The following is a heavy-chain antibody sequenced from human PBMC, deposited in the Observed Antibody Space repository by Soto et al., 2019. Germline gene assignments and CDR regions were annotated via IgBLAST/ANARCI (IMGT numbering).Heavy chain of an antibody. Sequence: QITLKESGPTLVKPTQTITLTCTFSGFSLPTDRVGVGWIRQPPGKALEWLAVIYWDDSKTYRPSLKSRLTITQDTSKNQVALTMTDMDPVDTATYYCAHAYGGRSLYWGPGTLVTVSS. CDR3: AHAYGGRSLY. D-gene: IGHD1-26*01. J-gene: IGHJ4*02. CDR1: GFSLPTDRVG. V-gene: IGHV2-5*02. CDR2: IYWDDSK.